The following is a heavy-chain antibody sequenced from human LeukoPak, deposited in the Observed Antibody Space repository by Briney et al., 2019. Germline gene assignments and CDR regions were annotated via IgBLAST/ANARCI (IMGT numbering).Heavy chain of an antibody. Sequence: PGGTLRLSCAASGFTFSSYGMSWVRQAPGKGLEWVGRIKSKTDGGTTDYAAPVKGRFTISRDDSKNTLYLQMNSLKTEDTAVYYCTTELLSLWFGEMDAFDIWGQGTMVTVSS. D-gene: IGHD3-10*01. CDR1: GFTFSSYG. CDR3: TTELLSLWFGEMDAFDI. CDR2: IKSKTDGGTT. J-gene: IGHJ3*02. V-gene: IGHV3-15*01.